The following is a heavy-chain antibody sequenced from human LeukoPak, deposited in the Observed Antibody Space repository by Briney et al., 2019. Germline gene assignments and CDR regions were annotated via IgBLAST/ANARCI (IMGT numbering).Heavy chain of an antibody. Sequence: GGSLRLSCAASGFAFSRYSMNWVRQAPGKELEWVSSISYSGPHMFYADSVRGRFTISRDNAENSLFLQMNSLRAEDTAVYFCASNDYRDEGIDSWGQGTLVTVSS. CDR2: ISYSGPHM. V-gene: IGHV3-21*01. CDR3: ASNDYRDEGIDS. CDR1: GFAFSRYS. D-gene: IGHD4-17*01. J-gene: IGHJ4*02.